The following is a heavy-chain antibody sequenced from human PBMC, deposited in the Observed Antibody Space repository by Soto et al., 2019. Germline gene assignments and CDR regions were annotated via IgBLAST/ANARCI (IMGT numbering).Heavy chain of an antibody. V-gene: IGHV1-3*01. D-gene: IGHD2-15*01. CDR3: ARGPGGPDGPGDY. Sequence: QVQLLQSGAEVKKPGASVKVSCKASGYTFTSYAMHWVRQAPGQRLEWMGWINAGNGNTKYSQKFQGRVTXTXDXXASTAYMELSSLRSEDTAVYYCARGPGGPDGPGDYWGQGTLVTVSS. CDR2: INAGNGNT. J-gene: IGHJ4*02. CDR1: GYTFTSYA.